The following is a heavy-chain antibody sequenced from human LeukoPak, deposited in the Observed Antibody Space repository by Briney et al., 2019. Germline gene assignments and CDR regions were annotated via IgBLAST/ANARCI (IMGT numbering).Heavy chain of an antibody. J-gene: IGHJ5*02. Sequence: ASVKVSCKASGYTFTSYGISWVRQAPGQGLEWMGGIIPIFGTANYAQKFQGRVTMSTDTSTSTAYMELRSLRFDDTAIYYCAKDWHILTGRNCFDPWGQGTLVTVSS. D-gene: IGHD3-9*01. CDR1: GYTFTSYG. CDR3: AKDWHILTGRNCFDP. CDR2: IIPIFGTA. V-gene: IGHV1-18*01.